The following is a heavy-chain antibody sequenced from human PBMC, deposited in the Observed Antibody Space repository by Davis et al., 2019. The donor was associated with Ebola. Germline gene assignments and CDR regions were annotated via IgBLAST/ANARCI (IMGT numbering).Heavy chain of an antibody. V-gene: IGHV4-30-2*01. CDR3: ARARHYYYYGMDV. CDR1: GGSISSGGYS. Sequence: SETLSLTCAVSGGSISSGGYSWSWIRQPPGKGLECIGYIYHSGSTYYNPSLKSRVTISVDRSKNQFSLKLSSVTAADTAVYYCARARHYYYYGMDVWGQGTTVTVSS. J-gene: IGHJ6*02. CDR2: IYHSGST.